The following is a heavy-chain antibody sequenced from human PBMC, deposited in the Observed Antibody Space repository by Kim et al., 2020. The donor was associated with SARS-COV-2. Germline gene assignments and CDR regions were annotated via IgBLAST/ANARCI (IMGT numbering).Heavy chain of an antibody. J-gene: IGHJ6*03. D-gene: IGHD1-1*01. CDR3: ARESWSPGFFYYHYMDA. Sequence: SETLSLTCSVSGGSISGYYWSWIRQSPGKGLEWIGYIYYRGNTNYNPSLASRVTMSLDTSNNQFSLKLTSVTAADTAVYYCARESWSPGFFYYHYMDAWG. CDR2: IYYRGNT. CDR1: GGSISGYY. V-gene: IGHV4-59*01.